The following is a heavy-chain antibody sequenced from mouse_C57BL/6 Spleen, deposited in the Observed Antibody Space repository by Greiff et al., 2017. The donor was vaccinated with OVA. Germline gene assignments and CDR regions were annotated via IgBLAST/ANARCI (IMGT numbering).Heavy chain of an antibody. D-gene: IGHD1-1*01. J-gene: IGHJ1*03. Sequence: VQLQQPGAELVMPGASVKLSCKASGYTFTSYWMHWVKQRPGQGLEWIGEIDPSDSYTNYNQKFKGKSTLTVDKSSSTAYMQLSSLTSEDSAVYYCARRGGHYYGSRLDVWGTGTTVTVSS. V-gene: IGHV1-69*01. CDR3: ARRGGHYYGSRLDV. CDR2: IDPSDSYT. CDR1: GYTFTSYW.